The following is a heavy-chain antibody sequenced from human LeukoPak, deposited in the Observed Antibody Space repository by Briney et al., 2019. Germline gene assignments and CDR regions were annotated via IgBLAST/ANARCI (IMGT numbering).Heavy chain of an antibody. CDR1: GDSISNYY. J-gene: IGHJ4*02. CDR3: ARLSQQWLVEDY. D-gene: IGHD6-19*01. V-gene: IGHV4-39*01. CDR2: IYYSGST. Sequence: SETLSLTCTVSGDSISNYYWGWIRQPPGKGLEWIGSIYYSGSTYYNPSLKSRVTISVDTSKNQFSLKLSSVTAADTAVYYCARLSQQWLVEDYWGQGTLVTVSS.